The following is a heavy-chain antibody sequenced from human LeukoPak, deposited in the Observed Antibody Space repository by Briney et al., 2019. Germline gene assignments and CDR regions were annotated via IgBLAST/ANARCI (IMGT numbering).Heavy chain of an antibody. Sequence: HPGGSLRLSCAASGFTVSSNYMSWVRQAPGKGLEWVSFIYSDGTTYYADSVRGRFTISRDNSKNTLDLQMNSLGVEDTAVYYCTRDRSCSGGSCYADHWGQGTRVTVSS. J-gene: IGHJ4*02. CDR3: TRDRSCSGGSCYADH. CDR2: IYSDGTT. CDR1: GFTVSSNY. V-gene: IGHV3-66*01. D-gene: IGHD2-15*01.